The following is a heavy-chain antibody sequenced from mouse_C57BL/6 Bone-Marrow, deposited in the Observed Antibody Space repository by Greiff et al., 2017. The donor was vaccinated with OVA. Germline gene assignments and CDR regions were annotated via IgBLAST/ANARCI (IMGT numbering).Heavy chain of an antibody. V-gene: IGHV5-12*01. J-gene: IGHJ4*01. Sequence: EVKLMESGGGLVQPGGSLKLSCAASGFTFSDYYMYWVRQTPEKRLEWVAYISNGGGSTYYPDTVKGRFTISRDNAKNTLYLQMSRLKSEDTAMYYCARQGPGSRRTDYAMDYWGQGTSVTVSS. CDR3: ARQGPGSRRTDYAMDY. D-gene: IGHD1-1*01. CDR1: GFTFSDYY. CDR2: ISNGGGST.